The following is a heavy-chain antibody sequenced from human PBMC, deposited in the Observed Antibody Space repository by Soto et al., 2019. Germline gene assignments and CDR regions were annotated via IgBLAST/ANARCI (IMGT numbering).Heavy chain of an antibody. CDR3: ASPLYSSSWYSTPLYYYYGMDV. CDR2: IYYSGST. CDR1: GGSISSSSYY. D-gene: IGHD6-13*01. V-gene: IGHV4-39*01. Sequence: SETLSLTCTVSGGSISSSSYYWGWIRQPPGKGLEWIGSIYYSGSTYYNPSLKSRVTISVDTSKNQFSLKLSSVTAADTAVYYCASPLYSSSWYSTPLYYYYGMDVWGQGTTVT. J-gene: IGHJ6*02.